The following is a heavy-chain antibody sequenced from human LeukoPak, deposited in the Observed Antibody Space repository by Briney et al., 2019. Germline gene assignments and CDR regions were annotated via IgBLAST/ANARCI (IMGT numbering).Heavy chain of an antibody. V-gene: IGHV4-31*03. CDR1: GGSISSGGYY. CDR2: IYYNVNT. D-gene: IGHD3-22*01. J-gene: IGHJ4*02. CDR3: ATSGAVVHLLDY. Sequence: SETLSLTCTVSGGSISSGGYYWRWIRQHPGKGLEWIGYIYYNVNTYYNPSLKGRVTISVDTSKNQFPLKLSSVTAADTAVYYCATSGAVVHLLDYWGQGTLVTVSS.